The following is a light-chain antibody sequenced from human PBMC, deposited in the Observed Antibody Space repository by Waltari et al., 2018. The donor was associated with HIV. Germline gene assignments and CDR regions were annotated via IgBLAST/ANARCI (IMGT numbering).Light chain of an antibody. Sequence: QSAPTPPHAASGSPGPTVTISCTGTSSDVGAYTYVSWFQQHPGKAPNLMIYDVTNRPSGVPDRFSGSKSGNTASLTVSGLQAEDEADYYCASHAGSKDVFGGGTRLTVL. CDR1: SSDVGAYTY. CDR3: ASHAGSKDV. CDR2: DVT. J-gene: IGLJ2*01. V-gene: IGLV2-8*01.